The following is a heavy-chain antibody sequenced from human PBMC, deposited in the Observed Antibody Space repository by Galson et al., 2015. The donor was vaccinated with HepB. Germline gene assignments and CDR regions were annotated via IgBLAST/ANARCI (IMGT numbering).Heavy chain of an antibody. J-gene: IGHJ4*01. CDR2: ISHDGSNK. V-gene: IGHV3-30-3*01. Sequence: SLRLSCAASGFTFSSYAMHWVRQAPGKGLEWVAVISHDGSNKYYADSVKGRFTISRDNSKNTLYLQMNSLRAEDTAVYYCAREGGKAGFDYWGQGTLVTVST. CDR1: GFTFSSYA. D-gene: IGHD4-23*01. CDR3: AREGGKAGFDY.